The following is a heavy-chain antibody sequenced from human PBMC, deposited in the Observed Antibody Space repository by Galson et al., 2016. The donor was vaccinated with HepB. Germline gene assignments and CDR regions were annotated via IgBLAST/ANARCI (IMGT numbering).Heavy chain of an antibody. CDR1: GFTFGHYW. D-gene: IGHD3-16*01. CDR2: INAYGTSI. Sequence: SLRLSCAASGFTFGHYWMHWVRLAPGKGLEWVSRINAYGTSIFYADSVKGRFTVSRDNAKNTLYLEMNSLRAEDTAVYYCTRVGGYGNYVHASADCWGQGTLVTVSS. J-gene: IGHJ4*02. V-gene: IGHV3-74*01. CDR3: TRVGGYGNYVHASADC.